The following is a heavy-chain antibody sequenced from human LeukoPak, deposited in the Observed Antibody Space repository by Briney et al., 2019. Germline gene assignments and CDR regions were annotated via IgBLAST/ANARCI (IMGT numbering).Heavy chain of an antibody. V-gene: IGHV4-4*02. CDR2: IHHRGES. Sequence: SETLSLTCAVSGGSISGRNWWNWVRQPPGKGLEWIGEIHHRGESNYNPSLKSRVTLSIDKSPNQFSLKLSSVTAADTAIYYCARDSPAYCSGNNCYNWYFDLWGRGILITVSS. CDR3: ARDSPAYCSGNNCYNWYFDL. J-gene: IGHJ2*01. D-gene: IGHD2-15*01. CDR1: GGSISGRNW.